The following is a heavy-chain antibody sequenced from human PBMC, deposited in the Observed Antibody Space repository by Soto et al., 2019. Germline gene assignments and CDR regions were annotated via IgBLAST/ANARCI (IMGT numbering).Heavy chain of an antibody. V-gene: IGHV3-23*01. CDR3: AKDSGYYGSGSYFTYYFDY. J-gene: IGHJ4*02. D-gene: IGHD3-10*01. CDR2: ISGSGGST. CDR1: GFTFSSYA. Sequence: GGSLRLSCAASGFTFSSYAMSWVRQAPGKGLEWVSAISGSGGSTYYADSVKGRFTISRDNSKNTLYLQMNSLRAEDTAVYYCAKDSGYYGSGSYFTYYFDYWGQGTLVTVSS.